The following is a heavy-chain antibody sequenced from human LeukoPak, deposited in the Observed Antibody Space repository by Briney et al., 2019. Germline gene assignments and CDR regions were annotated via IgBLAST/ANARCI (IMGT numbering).Heavy chain of an antibody. Sequence: GGSLRLSCSASGFTFSSYGMHWVRQAPGKGLEWVAVIWYDGSNKYYADSVKGRFTISRGNSKNTLYLQMNSLRGEDTAVYYCARDRGYFDYFDYWGQGTLVTVSS. CDR3: ARDRGYFDYFDY. D-gene: IGHD3-9*01. J-gene: IGHJ4*02. V-gene: IGHV3-33*01. CDR1: GFTFSSYG. CDR2: IWYDGSNK.